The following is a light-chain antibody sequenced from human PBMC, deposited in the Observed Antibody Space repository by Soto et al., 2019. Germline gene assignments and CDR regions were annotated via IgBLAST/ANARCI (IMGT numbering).Light chain of an antibody. Sequence: EIVLAQSPGTLSLSPGERATLSCRASQSVSSSYLAWYQQKPGQAPRLLIYGASSRATGIPDRFSGSGSGTDFTLTISRLEPEDFAVYYCQQYTDWPVTFGQGTKVDIK. CDR3: QQYTDWPVT. CDR2: GAS. V-gene: IGKV3-20*01. J-gene: IGKJ1*01. CDR1: QSVSSSY.